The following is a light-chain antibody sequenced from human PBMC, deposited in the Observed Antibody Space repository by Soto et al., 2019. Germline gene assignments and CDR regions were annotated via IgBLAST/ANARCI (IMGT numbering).Light chain of an antibody. CDR3: QQYDNLPWT. J-gene: IGKJ1*01. Sequence: DIQMTQSPSSLSASVGDRVTITCQASQDISNYLNWYQQKPGKAPKLLIYDASKLETGVPSRFSRSGSGTDFTFTISNLQPEDIATYYCQQYDNLPWTFGQGTKVEIK. V-gene: IGKV1-33*01. CDR2: DAS. CDR1: QDISNY.